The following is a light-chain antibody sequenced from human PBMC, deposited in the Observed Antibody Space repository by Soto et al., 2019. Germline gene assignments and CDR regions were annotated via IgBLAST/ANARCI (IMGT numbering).Light chain of an antibody. Sequence: EIVLTQSPGTLSLSPGERATLSCRASQSVSSYLAWYQQKPGQAPRLLIYDASTRATGISARFSGSGSGTDFTLTISSLEPEDCAVYYCQQSSNWPVTCGQGTKVEVK. V-gene: IGKV3-11*01. CDR3: QQSSNWPVT. CDR1: QSVSSY. CDR2: DAS. J-gene: IGKJ1*01.